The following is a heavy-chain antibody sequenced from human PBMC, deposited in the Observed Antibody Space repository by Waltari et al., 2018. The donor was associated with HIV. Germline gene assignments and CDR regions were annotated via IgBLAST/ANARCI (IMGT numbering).Heavy chain of an antibody. Sequence: QVQLVESGGGVVQPGGSLRLPCAAPGFIFDDYGLPWVRQAPGKGLQWVAFIKYDGSKIYYTDSVKGRFTISRDSSKNTLYLQMNSLGPEDTAVYYCAKSQNRAYSSAGFDPWGQGTLVTVSS. V-gene: IGHV3-30*02. D-gene: IGHD6-25*01. CDR2: IKYDGSKI. CDR3: AKSQNRAYSSAGFDP. CDR1: GFIFDDYG. J-gene: IGHJ5*02.